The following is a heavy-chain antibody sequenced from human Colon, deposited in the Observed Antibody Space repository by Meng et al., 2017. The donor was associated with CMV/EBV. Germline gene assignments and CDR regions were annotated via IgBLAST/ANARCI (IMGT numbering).Heavy chain of an antibody. D-gene: IGHD3-10*01. CDR1: GGSVSRSDYY. J-gene: IGHJ4*02. CDR2: IYQSGIA. Sequence: SETLFLTCTVSGGSVSRSDYYWGWIRQPPGKGLEWIGSIYQSGIAYYNPSLKSRVTISVDTSKNQFSLKLSSVSAADTAVYYCARQLSTVGVRGEGYDYWGQGTLVTVSS. CDR3: ARQLSTVGVRGEGYDY. V-gene: IGHV4-39*01.